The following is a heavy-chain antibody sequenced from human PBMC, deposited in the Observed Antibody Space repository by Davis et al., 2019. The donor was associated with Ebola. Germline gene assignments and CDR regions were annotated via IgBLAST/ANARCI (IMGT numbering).Heavy chain of an antibody. CDR3: ARLRSITRLTSFYY. CDR2: IYAGDSDA. D-gene: IGHD3-10*01. Sequence: GGSLRLSCKGSGYSFTSYWIAWVRQMPGKGLEWMGIIYAGDSDARYSPSFEGQVPISVDRSLTTAYLQSSSLKASDTAMYYCARLRSITRLTSFYYWGQGTLVTVSS. V-gene: IGHV5-51*01. CDR1: GYSFTSYW. J-gene: IGHJ4*02.